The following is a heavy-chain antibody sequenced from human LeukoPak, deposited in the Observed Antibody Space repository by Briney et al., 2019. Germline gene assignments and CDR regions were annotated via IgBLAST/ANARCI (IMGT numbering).Heavy chain of an antibody. CDR1: RYTLRSYT. J-gene: IGHJ4*02. V-gene: IGHV3-23*01. CDR3: AKDPYRGPRYYFDY. CDR2: ICCSGGST. Sequence: PGAALRLSCADPRYTLRSYTISSVPEAPGEGLERGSTICCSGGSTYYAVSVKGRFTISRDNSKNTLYLQKNSLRAEDTAVYYCAKDPYRGPRYYFDYWGQGTLVSVSS. D-gene: IGHD5-18*01.